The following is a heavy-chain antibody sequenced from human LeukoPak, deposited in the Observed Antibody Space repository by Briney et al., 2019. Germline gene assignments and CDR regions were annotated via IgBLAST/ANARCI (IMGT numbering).Heavy chain of an antibody. CDR1: GFTFSSYG. V-gene: IGHV3-30*04. CDR2: ISYDGSNE. Sequence: PGGSLRLSCAASGFTFSSYGMHWVRQAPGKGLEWVAIISYDGSNEYYADSVKGRFTISRDNSKNTLYLQMNSLRAADTAVYYCARWEDGYNGIGYYFDYWGQGTLVTVSS. CDR3: ARWEDGYNGIGYYFDY. D-gene: IGHD5-24*01. J-gene: IGHJ4*02.